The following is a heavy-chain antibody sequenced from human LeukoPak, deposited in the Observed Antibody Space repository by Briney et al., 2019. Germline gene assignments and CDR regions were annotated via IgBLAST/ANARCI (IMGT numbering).Heavy chain of an antibody. CDR2: ISSSGSPI. CDR1: GFTFSDSY. Sequence: GGSLRLSCAASGFTFSDSYMSWIRQAPGKGLEWVSYISSSGSPIYYADSVKGRFTISRDNAKNSLYLQMNSLRAEDTAVYYCAKARGIAAPRFPFGMDVWGKGTTVTVSS. D-gene: IGHD6-13*01. CDR3: AKARGIAAPRFPFGMDV. V-gene: IGHV3-11*01. J-gene: IGHJ6*04.